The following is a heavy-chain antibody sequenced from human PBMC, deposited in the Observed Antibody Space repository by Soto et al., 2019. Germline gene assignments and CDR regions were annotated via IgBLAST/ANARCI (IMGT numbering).Heavy chain of an antibody. D-gene: IGHD4-17*01. CDR3: ASVTTVTKYLDY. CDR1: GGSISSGDYY. J-gene: IGHJ4*02. Sequence: PSETLSLTCTVSGGSISSGDYYWSWIRQPPGKGLEWIGYIYYSGSTYYNPSLKSRVTISVDTSKNQFSLKLSSVTAADTAVYYCASVTTVTKYLDYWGQGTLVTVYS. V-gene: IGHV4-30-4*01. CDR2: IYYSGST.